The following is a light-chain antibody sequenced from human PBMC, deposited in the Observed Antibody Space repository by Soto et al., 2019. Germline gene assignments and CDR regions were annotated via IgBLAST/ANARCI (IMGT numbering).Light chain of an antibody. Sequence: EMAQSPSSPSSSVGGGVTNKYLASQSISSYLNWYQQKPGKAPKLLIYAASSLESGVPSRFSGSGSGTDFTLTISSLQPEDFVSYYCQQSYGTPRTFAQGTQVDI. CDR1: QSISSY. J-gene: IGKJ1*01. CDR2: AAS. V-gene: IGKV1-39*01. CDR3: QQSYGTPRT.